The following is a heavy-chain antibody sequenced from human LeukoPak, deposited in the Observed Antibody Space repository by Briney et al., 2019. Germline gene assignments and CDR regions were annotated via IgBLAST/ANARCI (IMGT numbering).Heavy chain of an antibody. J-gene: IGHJ3*02. CDR3: ASAIAAAATYAFDI. Sequence: SETLSLTCTVSGGSISSYYWSWIRQPPGKGLEWIGYIYYSGSTNYNPSLKSRVTISVDTPKNQFSLKLNSVTAADTAVYYCASAIAAAATYAFDIWGQGTKVTVSS. D-gene: IGHD6-13*01. V-gene: IGHV4-59*01. CDR2: IYYSGST. CDR1: GGSISSYY.